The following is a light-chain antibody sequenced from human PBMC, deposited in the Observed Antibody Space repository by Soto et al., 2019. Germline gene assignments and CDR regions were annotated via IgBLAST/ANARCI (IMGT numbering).Light chain of an antibody. J-gene: IGKJ3*01. Sequence: DIVMTQSPDSLAVSLGERATINCKSSQSVLYSSNNKNYLAWYQQKPGQPPKLLIYWASTRESGVPDRFSGSGSGTDFTLTISSLPAEDVAVYYCQQFYSTPFTFGPGTTVDIK. CDR2: WAS. CDR1: QSVLYSSNNKNY. CDR3: QQFYSTPFT. V-gene: IGKV4-1*01.